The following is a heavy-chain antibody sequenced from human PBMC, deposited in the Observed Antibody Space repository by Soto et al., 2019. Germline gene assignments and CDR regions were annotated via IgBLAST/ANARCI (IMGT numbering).Heavy chain of an antibody. V-gene: IGHV4-4*07. CDR2: IYTSGST. CDR1: GGSISSYC. CDR3: ARDGSGAYCGGDCYWWFDP. J-gene: IGHJ5*02. Sequence: SETLSLTCTVSGGSISSYCWSWIRQPAGKGLEWIGRIYTSGSTNYNPSLKSRVTMSVDTSKNQFSMKLSSVTAADTAVYYCARDGSGAYCGGDCYWWFDPWGQGTLVTVSS. D-gene: IGHD2-21*02.